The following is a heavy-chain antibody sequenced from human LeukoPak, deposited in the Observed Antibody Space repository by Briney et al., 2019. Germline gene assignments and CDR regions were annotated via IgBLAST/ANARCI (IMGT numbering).Heavy chain of an antibody. CDR2: IKSKTDGGTT. J-gene: IGHJ4*02. CDR3: TTASSVGRLITIFGVVISPFDY. D-gene: IGHD3-3*01. CDR1: GFTFSIAW. V-gene: IGHV3-15*01. Sequence: GGSLRLSCAASGFTFSIAWMSWVRQAPGKGLEWVGRIKSKTDGGTTDYAAPVKGRFTISRDDSKNTLYLQMNSLKTEDTAVYYCTTASSVGRLITIFGVVISPFDYWGQGTLVTVSS.